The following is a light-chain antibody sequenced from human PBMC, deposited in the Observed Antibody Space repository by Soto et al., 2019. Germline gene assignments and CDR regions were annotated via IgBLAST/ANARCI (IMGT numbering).Light chain of an antibody. V-gene: IGKV3-15*01. CDR1: QSISSN. J-gene: IGKJ5*01. Sequence: VVMTQSPATLSVSPWERATLSCRASQSISSNLAWYRQKPGQAPRLLIYGASTRATGIPARFSGSGSGTEFTLTISSLQSEDFAVYYCQQYNNWPPITFGQGTRLEIK. CDR3: QQYNNWPPIT. CDR2: GAS.